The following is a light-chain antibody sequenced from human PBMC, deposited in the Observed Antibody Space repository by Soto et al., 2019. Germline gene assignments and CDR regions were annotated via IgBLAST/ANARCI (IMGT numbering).Light chain of an antibody. V-gene: IGLV2-11*01. J-gene: IGLJ2*01. CDR3: RSYAGSYTYVV. CDR2: DVS. Sequence: QSALTQPRSVSGSPGQSVTISCTGTSSDVGGYNYVSWYQQHPGKAPKLMIYDVSKRPSGVPDRFSGSKSGNTASLTISGLQAEDEADYYCRSYAGSYTYVVFGGGTKVTVL. CDR1: SSDVGGYNY.